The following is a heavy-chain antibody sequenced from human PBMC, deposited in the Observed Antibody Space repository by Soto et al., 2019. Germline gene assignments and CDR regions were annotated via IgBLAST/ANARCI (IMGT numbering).Heavy chain of an antibody. V-gene: IGHV5-51*01. CDR1: GYTFTSYC. CDR2: IYPGDSDT. CDR3: ARTEQEETYYYYYGMDV. J-gene: IGHJ6*02. Sequence: PXESLKISCKGSGYTFTSYCIGWVRQMPGKGLEWMGIIYPGDSDTRYSPSFQGQVTISADKSISTAYLQWSSLKASDTAMYYCARTEQEETYYYYYGMDVWGQGTTVTSP.